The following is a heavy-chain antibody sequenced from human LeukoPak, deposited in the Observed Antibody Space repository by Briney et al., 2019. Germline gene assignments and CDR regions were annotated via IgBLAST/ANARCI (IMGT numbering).Heavy chain of an antibody. CDR2: ISGSGGST. CDR3: AKALGELSFIVDY. J-gene: IGHJ4*02. CDR1: GFTFSSYA. V-gene: IGHV3-23*01. D-gene: IGHD3-16*02. Sequence: PGGSLRFSCAASGFTFSSYAMSWVRQAPGNGLEWVSGISGSGGSTYYADSVKGRFTISRDTSKNTLYLQLSSLRAEDTALYYCAKALGELSFIVDYWGQGTLVTVSS.